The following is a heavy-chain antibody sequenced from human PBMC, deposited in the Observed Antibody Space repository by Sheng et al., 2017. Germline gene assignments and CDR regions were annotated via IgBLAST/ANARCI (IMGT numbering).Heavy chain of an antibody. J-gene: IGHJ4*02. D-gene: IGHD6-19*01. CDR1: GFTFSSYT. CDR3: ARVCDQCLDRNSFCS. CDR2: ISCIGSYI. Sequence: EVQLVESGGGLVKPGGSLRLSCAASGFTFSSYTMNWVRQAPGKGLEWVSSISCIGSYIYYADSVKGRFTISRDNAKSSLYLQMNNVRAEDTAVYYCARVCDQCLDRNSFCSWGQGTLVTVSS. V-gene: IGHV3-21*01.